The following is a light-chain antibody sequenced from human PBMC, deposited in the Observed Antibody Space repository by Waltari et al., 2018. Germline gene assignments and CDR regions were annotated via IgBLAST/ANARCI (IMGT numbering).Light chain of an antibody. J-gene: IGKJ1*01. CDR3: QHYVRLPAT. Sequence: EIVLTQSPDILSLSPGERATLSCRASQSVSRSLAWYQQKPGQAPRILIYGASSRATGIQDRFSGGGSGTDFSLTISRLEPEDFAVYYCQHYVRLPATFGQGTKVEIK. CDR1: QSVSRS. V-gene: IGKV3-20*01. CDR2: GAS.